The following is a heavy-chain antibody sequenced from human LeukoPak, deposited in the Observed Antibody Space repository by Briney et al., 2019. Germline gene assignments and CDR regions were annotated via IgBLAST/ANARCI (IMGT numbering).Heavy chain of an antibody. CDR3: ASLMGDRTPGY. D-gene: IGHD3-16*01. CDR1: GFTLSDYY. Sequence: KSGGSLRLSCAASGFTLSDYYMSWIRQTPGKGLEWVSYISSSGSTIYYADSVKGRFTISRDNAKSSLYLQMNSLGAEDTAVYYCASLMGDRTPGYWGQGTPVTVSS. J-gene: IGHJ4*02. CDR2: ISSSGSTI. V-gene: IGHV3-11*04.